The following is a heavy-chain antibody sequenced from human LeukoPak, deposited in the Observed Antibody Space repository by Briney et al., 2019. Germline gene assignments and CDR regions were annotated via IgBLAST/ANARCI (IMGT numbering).Heavy chain of an antibody. J-gene: IGHJ4*02. CDR1: GGSISSSNYY. Sequence: SETLPLTCTVSGGSISSSNYYWGWIRQPPGKGLEWIGSIYYSGSTYYNPSLKSRVTISVDTSINQFSLKLSSVTAADTAVYYCARGFWAYFDYWGQGTLVTVSS. CDR2: IYYSGST. V-gene: IGHV4-39*01. D-gene: IGHD3-16*01. CDR3: ARGFWAYFDY.